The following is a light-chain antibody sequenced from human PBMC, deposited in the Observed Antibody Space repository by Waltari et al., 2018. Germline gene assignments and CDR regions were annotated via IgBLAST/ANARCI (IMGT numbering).Light chain of an antibody. J-gene: IGKJ2*03. CDR3: QQYYETPVS. V-gene: IGKV3-20*01. CDR1: QSESNF. CDR2: DAS. Sequence: EVVLTHSPGTLSLSPGHRAHLSCRASQSESNFLAWYQQKPGQAPRLLIYDASNRATGIPDRFSGSGSGTDFTLTISRLEPEDFAVYYCQQYYETPVSFGQGTKMEIK.